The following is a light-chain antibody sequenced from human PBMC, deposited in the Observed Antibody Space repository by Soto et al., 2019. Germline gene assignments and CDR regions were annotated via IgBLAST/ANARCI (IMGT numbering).Light chain of an antibody. CDR1: QSVSNF. J-gene: IGKJ1*01. Sequence: EIVLTQSPSTLSLSPGERATLSCRASQSVSNFLAWYQQKPGQAPRLLISDASNRATGIPGRCSGSGSGTDVSLTISSLEPEDFAVYYGQPRSNWPWTFGQGTKVEIK. CDR2: DAS. CDR3: QPRSNWPWT. V-gene: IGKV3-11*01.